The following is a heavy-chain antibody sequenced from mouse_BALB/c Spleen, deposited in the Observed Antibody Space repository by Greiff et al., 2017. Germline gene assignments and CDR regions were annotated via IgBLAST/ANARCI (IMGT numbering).Heavy chain of an antibody. Sequence: QVQLKQSGAELMKPGASVKISCKATGYTFSSYWIEWVKQRPGHGLEWIGEILPGSGSTNYNEKFKGKATFTADTSSNTAYMQLSSLTSEDSAVYYCARIRLRRIQGFAYWGQGTLVTVSA. D-gene: IGHD2-4*01. CDR2: ILPGSGST. CDR1: GYTFSSYW. V-gene: IGHV1-9*01. CDR3: ARIRLRRIQGFAY. J-gene: IGHJ3*01.